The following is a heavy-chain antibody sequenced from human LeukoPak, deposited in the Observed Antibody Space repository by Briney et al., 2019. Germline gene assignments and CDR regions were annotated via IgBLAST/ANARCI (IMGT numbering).Heavy chain of an antibody. CDR1: AGSISSNNW. Sequence: SETLSLTCAVSAGSISSNNWWGWVRQPPGKGLEWIGEIYHSGSPNYNPSLKSRVTISVDKSRNHFSLNLSSVTAADTAVYYCARVNINNWHSCDYWGQGTLVTVSS. CDR2: IYHSGSP. J-gene: IGHJ4*02. V-gene: IGHV4-4*02. CDR3: ARVNINNWHSCDY. D-gene: IGHD1-1*01.